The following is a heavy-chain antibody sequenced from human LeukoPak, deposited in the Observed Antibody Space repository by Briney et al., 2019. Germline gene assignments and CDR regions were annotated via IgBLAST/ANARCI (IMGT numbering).Heavy chain of an antibody. Sequence: RASVKVSCKASGGTFSSYAISWVRQAPGQGLEWMGRIIPIFGIANYAQKFQGRVTINADKSTSTAYMELSSLRSEDTAVYYCAEGTAMVYDAFDIWGQGTMVTVSS. V-gene: IGHV1-69*04. J-gene: IGHJ3*02. D-gene: IGHD5-18*01. CDR3: AEGTAMVYDAFDI. CDR1: GGTFSSYA. CDR2: IIPIFGIA.